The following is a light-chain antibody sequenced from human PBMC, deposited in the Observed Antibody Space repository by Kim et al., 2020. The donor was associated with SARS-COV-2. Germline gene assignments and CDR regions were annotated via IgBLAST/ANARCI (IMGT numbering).Light chain of an antibody. CDR2: ING. CDR1: NSNIGSNA. CDR3: ASWDDSLNGRT. Sequence: GQRVTLSCYGNNSNIGSNAVNWYQQVAGTAPKLLIYINGLRPSGVPDRFSGSKSGTSASLAISGLQSEDEADYYCASWDDSLNGRTFGGGTQLTVL. V-gene: IGLV1-44*01. J-gene: IGLJ2*01.